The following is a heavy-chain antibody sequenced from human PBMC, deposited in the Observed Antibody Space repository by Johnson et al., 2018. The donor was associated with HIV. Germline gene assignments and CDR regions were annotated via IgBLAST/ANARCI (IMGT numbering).Heavy chain of an antibody. CDR2: IGSSGDT. Sequence: VQLVESGGGLVQPGGSLRLSCAASGFTVSSNYMSWVRQAPGKGLEWVSGIGSSGDTYYAGSVKGRFTICRENAKNSWCLQMNSLRAGDTAVYYCARGGGGIVGAQDIWGQGTMVTVSS. D-gene: IGHD1-26*01. CDR1: GFTVSSNY. CDR3: ARGGGGIVGAQDI. J-gene: IGHJ3*02. V-gene: IGHV3-13*01.